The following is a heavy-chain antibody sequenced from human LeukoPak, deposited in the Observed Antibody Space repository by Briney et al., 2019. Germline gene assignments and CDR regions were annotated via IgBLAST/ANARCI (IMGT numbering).Heavy chain of an antibody. CDR3: ARDRGIAAAGPYYYYYGMDV. CDR1: GFTVSSNY. CDR2: IYSGGST. Sequence: GGSLRLSCAASGFTVSSNYMSWVRQAPGKGLEWVSVIYSGGSTYYADSVKGRFTISRDNSKNTLYLQMNSLRAEDTAVYYCARDRGIAAAGPYYYYYGMDVWGQGTTVTVSS. V-gene: IGHV3-53*01. J-gene: IGHJ6*02. D-gene: IGHD6-13*01.